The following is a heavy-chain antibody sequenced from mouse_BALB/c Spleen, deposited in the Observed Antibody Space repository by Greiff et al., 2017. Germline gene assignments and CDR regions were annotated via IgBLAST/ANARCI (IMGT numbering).Heavy chain of an antibody. CDR2: IDPENGNT. CDR1: GFNIKDYY. J-gene: IGHJ3*01. D-gene: IGHD3-1*01. Sequence: VHVKQSGAELVRPGALVKLSCKASGFNIKDYYMHWVKQRPEQGLEWIGWIDPENGNTIYDPKFQGKASITAYTSSNTAYLQLSSLTSEDTAVYYCARSSGSRFAYWGQGTLVTVSA. CDR3: ARSSGSRFAY. V-gene: IGHV14-1*02.